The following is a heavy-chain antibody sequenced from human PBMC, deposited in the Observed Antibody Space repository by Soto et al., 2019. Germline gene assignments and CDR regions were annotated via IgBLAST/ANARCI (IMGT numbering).Heavy chain of an antibody. CDR2: INSDGTST. J-gene: IGHJ4*02. CDR3: ARYYWPSLFDH. D-gene: IGHD3-10*01. V-gene: IGHV3-74*01. Sequence: GGSLRLSCAASGFTFSSNWMHWVRQAPGKGLVWVSQINSDGTSTSYADSVKGRFTISRDNAKNTVYLQMNSLRAEDTAVYYCARYYWPSLFDHWGQGALVTVSS. CDR1: GFTFSSNW.